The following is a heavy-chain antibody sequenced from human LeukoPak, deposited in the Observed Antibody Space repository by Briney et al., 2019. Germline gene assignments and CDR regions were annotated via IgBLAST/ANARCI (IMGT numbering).Heavy chain of an antibody. CDR2: IYYSGRT. CDR3: ARHLAGGYCSSTSCYGPGLGY. Sequence: SQTLSLTCTVSVGSISISSYYCGWVRQPPRKWREWSGSIYYSGRTYYNPSLKSRATISVDTSRNQFSLRLTSVSASDTSVYDRARHLAGGYCSSTSCYGPGLGYWGQGTLVTVSS. J-gene: IGHJ4*02. CDR1: VGSISISSYY. V-gene: IGHV4-39*01. D-gene: IGHD2-2*01.